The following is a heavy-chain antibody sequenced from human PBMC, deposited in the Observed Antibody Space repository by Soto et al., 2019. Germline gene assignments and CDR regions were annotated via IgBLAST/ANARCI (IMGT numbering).Heavy chain of an antibody. J-gene: IGHJ6*02. CDR1: GGTFSSYA. D-gene: IGHD2-15*01. V-gene: IGHV1-69*13. Sequence: GASVKVSCKASGGTFSSYAISWVRQAPGQGLEWMGGIIPIFGTANYAQKFQGRVTITADESTSTAYMELSSLRSEDTAVYYCAREDCSGGGCRYYYHYGMDVWGQGTTVTVTS. CDR3: AREDCSGGGCRYYYHYGMDV. CDR2: IIPIFGTA.